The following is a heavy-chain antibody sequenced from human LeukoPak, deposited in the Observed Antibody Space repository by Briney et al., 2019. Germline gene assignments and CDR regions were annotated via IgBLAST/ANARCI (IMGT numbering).Heavy chain of an antibody. V-gene: IGHV5-51*01. CDR2: IYPGDSNA. CDR3: ARQRGASGSINYFDP. CDR1: GYSFTTYW. J-gene: IGHJ5*02. Sequence: GESLKISCETSGYSFTTYWIGWVRQMPATGLEWVGAIYPGDSNARYSPSFQGQVTISADKSIRTAYLQWSSLKAADTAIYYCARQRGASGSINYFDPWGQGTLVTVSS. D-gene: IGHD3-10*01.